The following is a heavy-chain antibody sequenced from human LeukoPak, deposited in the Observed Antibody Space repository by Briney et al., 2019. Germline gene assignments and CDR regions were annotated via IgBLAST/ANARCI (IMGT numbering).Heavy chain of an antibody. CDR1: GFTVSSNY. CDR2: ISSRSTYI. Sequence: GGSLRLSCAASGFTVSSNYVSWVRQAPGKGLEWVSSISSRSTYIYYADSVKGRFTISRDNAKNSLYLQMNNLRAEDTAMFYCATSMAQDVDAFHIWGQGTMVTVSS. J-gene: IGHJ3*02. V-gene: IGHV3-21*01. D-gene: IGHD2-21*01. CDR3: ATSMAQDVDAFHI.